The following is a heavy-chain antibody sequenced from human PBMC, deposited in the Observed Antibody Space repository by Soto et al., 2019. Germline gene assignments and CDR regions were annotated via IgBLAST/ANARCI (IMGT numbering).Heavy chain of an antibody. CDR1: GGSISRGGYS. D-gene: IGHD3-10*01. CDR3: ARVSGSYFNPSHNWFDP. J-gene: IGHJ5*02. CDR2: IYHSGST. Sequence: SETLSLTCAVSGGSISRGGYSWSWIRQPPGKGLEWIGYIYHSGSTDYNPSRKSRVTISVDRSKNQFSLKLSSVTAADTAVYYCARVSGSYFNPSHNWFDPWGTGTLVTVS. V-gene: IGHV4-30-2*01.